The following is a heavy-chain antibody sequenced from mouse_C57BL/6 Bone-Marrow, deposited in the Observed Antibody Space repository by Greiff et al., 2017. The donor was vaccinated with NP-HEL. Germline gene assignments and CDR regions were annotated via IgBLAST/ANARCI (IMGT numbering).Heavy chain of an antibody. CDR2: IRSKSNNYAT. CDR1: GFSFNTYA. J-gene: IGHJ4*01. Sequence: EVKLMESGGGLVQPKGSLKLSCAASGFSFNTYAMNWVRQAPGKGLEWVARIRSKSNNYATYYADSVKDRFTISRDDSESMLYLQMNNLKTEDTAMYYCFIYYDYDRDYWGQGTSVTVSS. V-gene: IGHV10-1*01. CDR3: FIYYDYDRDY. D-gene: IGHD2-4*01.